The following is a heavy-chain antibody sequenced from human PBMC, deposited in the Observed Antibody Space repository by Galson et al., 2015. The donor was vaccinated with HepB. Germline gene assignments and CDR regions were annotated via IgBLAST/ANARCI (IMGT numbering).Heavy chain of an antibody. CDR2: IWYDGSNK. V-gene: IGHV3-33*01. CDR3: ARVRHDYGDYLFDY. J-gene: IGHJ4*02. D-gene: IGHD4-17*01. CDR1: GFTFSTYG. Sequence: SLRLSCAASGFTFSTYGMHWVRQAPGKGLEWVAVIWYDGSNKYYADSMKGRFTISRDNSKNTLYLQMNSLRAEDTAVYYCARVRHDYGDYLFDYWGQGTLVTVSS.